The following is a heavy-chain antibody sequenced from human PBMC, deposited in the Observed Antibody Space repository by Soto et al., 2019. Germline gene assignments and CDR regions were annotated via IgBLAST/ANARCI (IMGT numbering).Heavy chain of an antibody. CDR3: ARRQLVREFDD. Sequence: GGSLRLSCAASGFTFTSYWMSWVRQAPGKGLEWVASIKQDGSEKYYVDSVKGRFTISRDNAKNSLYLQMNSLRAEDTAVYYCARRQLVREFDDWGQGTLVTVSS. CDR1: GFTFTSYW. J-gene: IGHJ4*02. V-gene: IGHV3-7*01. D-gene: IGHD6-6*01. CDR2: IKQDGSEK.